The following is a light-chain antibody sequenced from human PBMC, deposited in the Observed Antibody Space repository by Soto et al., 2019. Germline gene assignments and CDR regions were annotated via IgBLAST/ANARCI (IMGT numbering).Light chain of an antibody. CDR1: SSNIGSNP. CDR3: AAWDDSLNGWV. CDR2: SNN. V-gene: IGLV1-44*01. Sequence: QSVLTQPPSASGTPGQRVTISCSGSSSNIGSNPVNWYQQLPGTAPKLLIYSNNQRPSGVPDRCSGSKSGTSASLAISGLQSEEEADYYCAAWDDSLNGWVFGGGTKVTVL. J-gene: IGLJ3*02.